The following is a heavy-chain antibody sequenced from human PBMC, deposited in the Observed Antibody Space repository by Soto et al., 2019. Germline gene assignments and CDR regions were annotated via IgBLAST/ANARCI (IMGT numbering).Heavy chain of an antibody. J-gene: IGHJ4*02. CDR2: IKSKADGGTT. Sequence: SLRLSCAASEFTFANAWISWVRQAPGKGLEWVGRIKSKADGGTTDYAAPVKGRFTISRDESQNTLYLQMNSLRADDTAIYYCAKYFNTGTSSTYDSWGQGTLVTVSS. D-gene: IGHD1-7*01. V-gene: IGHV3-15*01. CDR3: AKYFNTGTSSTYDS. CDR1: EFTFANAW.